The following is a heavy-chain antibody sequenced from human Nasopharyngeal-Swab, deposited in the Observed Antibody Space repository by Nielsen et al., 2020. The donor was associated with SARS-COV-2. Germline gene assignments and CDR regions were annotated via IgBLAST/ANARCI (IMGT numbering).Heavy chain of an antibody. D-gene: IGHD4-17*01. CDR1: GYSFTSYW. CDR3: ARRPTNGDYGAYGMDV. J-gene: IGHJ6*02. CDR2: IYPGDSDT. V-gene: IGHV5-51*01. Sequence: GESLEISCKGSGYSFTSYWIGWVRQMPGKGLEWMGIIYPGDSDTRYSPSFQGQVTISADKSISTAYLQWSSLKASDTAMYYCARRPTNGDYGAYGMDVWGQGTTVTVSS.